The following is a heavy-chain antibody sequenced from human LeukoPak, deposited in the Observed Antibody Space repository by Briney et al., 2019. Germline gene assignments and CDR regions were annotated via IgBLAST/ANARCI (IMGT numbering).Heavy chain of an antibody. CDR1: GGSISSYY. Sequence: LTCTVSGGSISSYYWSWIRQAPGKGLEWFSYIGSGASTIYYADSVKGRFTISRDNSKNSLYLQMNSLRAEDTAVYYCARLGSDFYSGVNKWGQGTLVTVSS. CDR2: IGSGASTI. V-gene: IGHV3-11*01. J-gene: IGHJ4*02. D-gene: IGHD2-21*01. CDR3: ARLGSDFYSGVNK.